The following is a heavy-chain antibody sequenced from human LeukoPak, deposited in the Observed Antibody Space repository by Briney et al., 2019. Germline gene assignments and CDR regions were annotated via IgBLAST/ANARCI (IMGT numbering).Heavy chain of an antibody. CDR2: ISYDGSNK. CDR3: AGEGDLDPLDY. CDR1: GFTFSSYA. V-gene: IGHV3-30-3*01. Sequence: GGSLRLSCAASGFTFSSYAMHWVRQAPGKGLEWVAVISYDGSNKYYADSVKGRFTISRDNSKNTLYLQMNSLRAEDTAVYYCAGEGDLDPLDYWGQGTLVTVSS. D-gene: IGHD1-26*01. J-gene: IGHJ4*02.